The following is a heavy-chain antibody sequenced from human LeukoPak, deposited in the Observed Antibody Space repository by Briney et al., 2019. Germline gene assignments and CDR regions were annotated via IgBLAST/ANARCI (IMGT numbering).Heavy chain of an antibody. V-gene: IGHV3-15*01. D-gene: IGHD3-22*01. CDR2: IKSKTDGGTT. CDR3: TTGITMIVVAYDAFDI. Sequence: PGGSLRLSCAASGFTFSSYGMSWVRQAPGKGLEWVGRIKSKTDGGTTDYAAPVKGRFTISRDDSKNTLYLQMNSLKTEDTAVYYCTTGITMIVVAYDAFDIWGQGTMVTVSS. J-gene: IGHJ3*02. CDR1: GFTFSSYG.